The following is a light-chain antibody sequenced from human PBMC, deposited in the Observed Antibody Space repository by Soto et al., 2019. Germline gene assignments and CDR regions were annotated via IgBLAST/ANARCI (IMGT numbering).Light chain of an antibody. CDR1: NSDIGGYNY. V-gene: IGLV2-14*01. Sequence: QSALTQPASVSGSPGQSITISCTGTNSDIGGYNYVSWYQHLPGKAPKLLIYGVTNRPSGVCSRFSGSKSGNTASLTISGLQAEDEADYYCTSYTSITILVFGGGTKLTVL. J-gene: IGLJ2*01. CDR2: GVT. CDR3: TSYTSITILV.